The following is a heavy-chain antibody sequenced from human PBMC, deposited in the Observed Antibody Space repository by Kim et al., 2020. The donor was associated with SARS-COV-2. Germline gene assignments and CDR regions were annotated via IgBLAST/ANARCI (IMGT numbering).Heavy chain of an antibody. CDR3: ARGYSYGLHDY. CDR2: T. J-gene: IGHJ4*02. D-gene: IGHD5-18*01. V-gene: IGHV4-4*02. Sequence: TNYNPSLKSRVTISVDKSKNQFSLKLSCVTAADTAVYYCARGYSYGLHDYWGQGTLVTVSS.